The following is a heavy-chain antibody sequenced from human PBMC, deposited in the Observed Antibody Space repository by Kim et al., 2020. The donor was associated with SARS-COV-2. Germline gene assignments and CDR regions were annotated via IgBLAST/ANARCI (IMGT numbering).Heavy chain of an antibody. CDR3: AADPLHTGYVPYYYGMDV. Sequence: SVKVSCKASGFTFTSSAVQWVRQARGQRLEWIGWIVVGSGNTNYAQKFQERVTITRDMSTSTAYMELSSLRSEDTAVYYCAADPLHTGYVPYYYGMDVWGQGTTVTVSS. CDR1: GFTFTSSA. CDR2: IVVGSGNT. J-gene: IGHJ6*02. V-gene: IGHV1-58*01. D-gene: IGHD5-12*01.